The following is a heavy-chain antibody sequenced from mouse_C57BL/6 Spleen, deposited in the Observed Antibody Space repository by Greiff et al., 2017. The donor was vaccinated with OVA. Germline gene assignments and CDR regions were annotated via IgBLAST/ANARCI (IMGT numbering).Heavy chain of an antibody. CDR2: IDPSDSET. CDR1: GYTFTSYW. Sequence: QVQLQQPGAELVRPGSSVKLSCKASGYTFTSYWMHWVKQRPIKGLEWIGNIDPSDSETHSNQKFKDKATLTVDKSSSTAYMQLSSLTSEDSAVYYCARPSSGRPFAYWGQGTLVTVSA. J-gene: IGHJ3*01. V-gene: IGHV1-52*01. CDR3: ARPSSGRPFAY. D-gene: IGHD3-2*02.